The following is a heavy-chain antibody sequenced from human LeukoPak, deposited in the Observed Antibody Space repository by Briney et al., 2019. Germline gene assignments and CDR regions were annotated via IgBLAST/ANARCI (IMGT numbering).Heavy chain of an antibody. V-gene: IGHV4-34*01. CDR1: GGSFSGYY. D-gene: IGHD3-9*01. CDR2: INHSGST. J-gene: IGHJ4*02. CDR3: ARGYYDILTGYYDDY. Sequence: PSETLSLTCAVYGGSFSGYYWSWIRRPPGKGLEWIGEINHSGSTNYNPSLKSRVTISVDTSKNQFSLKLSSVTAADTAVYYCARGYYDILTGYYDDYWGQGTLVTVSA.